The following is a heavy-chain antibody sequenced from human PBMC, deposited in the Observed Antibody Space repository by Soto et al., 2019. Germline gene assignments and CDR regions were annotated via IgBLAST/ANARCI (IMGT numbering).Heavy chain of an antibody. CDR3: AKAKPRYYYDSSGYYYSPFDY. J-gene: IGHJ4*02. Sequence: GGSLRLSCAASGFTFSSYDMQWVRQATGKGLEWVSAIGSGGSTYYADSVKGRFTISRDNSKNTLYLQMNSLRAEDTAVYYCAKAKPRYYYDSSGYYYSPFDYWGRGTLVTVSS. V-gene: IGHV3-23*01. CDR2: IGSGGST. D-gene: IGHD3-22*01. CDR1: GFTFSSYD.